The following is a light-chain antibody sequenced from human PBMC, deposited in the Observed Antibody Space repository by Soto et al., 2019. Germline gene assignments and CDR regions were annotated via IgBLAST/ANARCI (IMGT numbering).Light chain of an antibody. J-gene: IGLJ1*01. CDR2: EGS. V-gene: IGLV2-23*01. Sequence: QSALTQPASVSGSPGQSITISCTGTSSDVGSYNLVSWYQQHPGKAPKLMIYEGSKRPSGVSNRFSGSKSGNTASLIFSGLQAEDEADYYCCSYAGSSTSYVFGTGTKVTVL. CDR3: CSYAGSSTSYV. CDR1: SSDVGSYNL.